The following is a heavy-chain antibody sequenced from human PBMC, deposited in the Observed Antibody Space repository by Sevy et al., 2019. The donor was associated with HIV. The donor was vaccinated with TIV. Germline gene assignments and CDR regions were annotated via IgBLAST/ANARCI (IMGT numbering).Heavy chain of an antibody. CDR1: GYTFTSYG. J-gene: IGHJ6*02. CDR2: ISAYNGNT. CDR3: ARARLLEWSTLEGGYYYGMDV. Sequence: ASVKVSCKASGYTFTSYGISWVRQAPGQGLEWMGWISAYNGNTNYAQKLQGRVTMTTDTSTSTAYMELRSLRSDDTAVYYCARARLLEWSTLEGGYYYGMDVWGQGTTVTVSS. D-gene: IGHD3-3*01. V-gene: IGHV1-18*01.